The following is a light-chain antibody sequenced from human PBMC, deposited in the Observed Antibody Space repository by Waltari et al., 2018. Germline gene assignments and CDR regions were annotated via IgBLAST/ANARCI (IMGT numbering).Light chain of an antibody. J-gene: IGKJ1*01. V-gene: IGKV3-20*01. CDR3: QHYVRLPVT. Sequence: EIVLTQSPGTLSLSPGERATLSCRASQSVSRTLAWYQQKPGQAPRLLIYGASSRATGIPDRFSGSGSGTDFSLIISSLEPEDFAVYFCQHYVRLPVTFGQGTKVEIK. CDR1: QSVSRT. CDR2: GAS.